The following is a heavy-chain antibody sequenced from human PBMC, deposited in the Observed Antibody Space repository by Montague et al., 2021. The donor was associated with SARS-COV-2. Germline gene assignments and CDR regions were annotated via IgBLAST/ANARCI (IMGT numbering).Heavy chain of an antibody. J-gene: IGHJ4*02. V-gene: IGHV4-34*01. Sequence: SETLSLTCAVYDGSFSDYSWTWIRQPPGKGLEWIGEINHRGSTNYNPSLKSRVTISVDTSKNQFSLKMTSVTAADTAVYYCARGRQHINMVVVGVTDCEYYFDFWGQGTLVTVSS. CDR2: INHRGST. CDR3: ARGRQHINMVVVGVTDCEYYFDF. D-gene: IGHD3-22*01. CDR1: DGSFSDYS.